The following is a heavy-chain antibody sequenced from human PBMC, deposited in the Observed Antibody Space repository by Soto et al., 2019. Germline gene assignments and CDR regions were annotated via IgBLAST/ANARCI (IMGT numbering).Heavy chain of an antibody. CDR2: INPGGGST. Sequence: QVQLVQSGAEVKEPGASVKVSCRASGYTFTSYYIHWVRQAPGQGLEWMGIINPGGGSTSSALKFRGRITLTRDSSTSTVYMELHSLRSEDTAVYYCARVSNLELTSHCFCMGVWGQVNTVNVAS. V-gene: IGHV1-46*01. CDR3: ARVSNLELTSHCFCMGV. CDR1: GYTFTSYY. D-gene: IGHD2-21*02. J-gene: IGHJ6*02.